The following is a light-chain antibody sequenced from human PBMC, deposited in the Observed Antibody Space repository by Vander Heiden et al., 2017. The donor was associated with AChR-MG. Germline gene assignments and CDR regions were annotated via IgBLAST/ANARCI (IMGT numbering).Light chain of an antibody. J-gene: IGKJ1*01. V-gene: IGKV3-20*01. CDR2: GAS. CDR3: QQYGRSPWT. Sequence: EIVLTQSPGTLSLSPGERATLSCRASQSVSSSYLAWHQQKPGQSPRLLIYGASSRTTGIPDRFSGSGSGTDFTLTISRLEPEDFAVYYCQQYGRSPWTFGQGTKVEIK. CDR1: QSVSSSY.